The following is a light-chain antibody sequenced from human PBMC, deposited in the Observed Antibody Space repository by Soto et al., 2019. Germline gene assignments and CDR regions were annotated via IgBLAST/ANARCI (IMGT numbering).Light chain of an antibody. CDR2: KAS. V-gene: IGKV1-5*03. CDR1: QTISSW. Sequence: DIQMTQSPSTRSVSVLDGVAIAGLASQTISSWLAWYQQKPGKAPKLLIYKASTLKSGVPSRFSGSGSGTEFTLTISSLQPDDFATYYCQHYNSYSEAFGQGTKVDNK. J-gene: IGKJ1*01. CDR3: QHYNSYSEA.